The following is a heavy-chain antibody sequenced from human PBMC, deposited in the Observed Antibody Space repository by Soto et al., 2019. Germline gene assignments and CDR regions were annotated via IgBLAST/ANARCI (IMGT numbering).Heavy chain of an antibody. Sequence: QITLKESGPTLVKPTQTLTLTCTFSGFSLSTSGVGVGWIRQPPGKALEWLALIYWDDDKRYSPSLKSRLTITKETSKNQVVLTLTHMDPVDTATYYCAERQVAVAGTNNWFDPWGLGTLVTVSS. J-gene: IGHJ5*02. V-gene: IGHV2-5*02. CDR2: IYWDDDK. CDR1: GFSLSTSGVG. CDR3: AERQVAVAGTNNWFDP. D-gene: IGHD6-19*01.